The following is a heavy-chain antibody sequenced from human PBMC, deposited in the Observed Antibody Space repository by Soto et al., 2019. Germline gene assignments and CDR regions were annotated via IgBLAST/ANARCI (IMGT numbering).Heavy chain of an antibody. D-gene: IGHD3-22*01. J-gene: IGHJ3*02. CDR1: GGTFSSYA. CDR2: IIPIFGTA. CDR3: ARGGTYYYDSSGFHLTAFDI. Sequence: QVQLVQSGAEVKKPGSSVKVSCKASGGTFSSYAISWVRQAPGQGLEWMGGIIPIFGTANYAQKFQGRVTITADESTSTAYMELSSLRSEDTAVYYCARGGTYYYDSSGFHLTAFDIWGQGTMVTVSS. V-gene: IGHV1-69*01.